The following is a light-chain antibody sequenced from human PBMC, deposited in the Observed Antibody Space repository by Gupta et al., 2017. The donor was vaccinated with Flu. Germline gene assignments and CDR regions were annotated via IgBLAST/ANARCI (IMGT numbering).Light chain of an antibody. J-gene: IGLJ1*01. Sequence: SYVLTQPPSVSVAPGQTARITCGGNNIGSKSEHWYQQKPGQAPVLVVYDDSNRPSGIPGRFSGSNSRNAATLTISRVEAGDEADDYCQVWDSSSGHPDVFGTGTKVTVL. CDR3: QVWDSSSGHPDV. CDR1: NIGSKS. V-gene: IGLV3-21*02. CDR2: DDS.